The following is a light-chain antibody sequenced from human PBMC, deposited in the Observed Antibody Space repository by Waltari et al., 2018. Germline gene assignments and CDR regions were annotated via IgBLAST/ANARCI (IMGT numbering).Light chain of an antibody. J-gene: IGKJ1*01. CDR3: QKYVNLPAT. CDR2: DAY. V-gene: IGKV3-20*01. CDR1: ESVSRY. Sequence: EIVLTQSPDTLSLSPGERATLSCRASESVSRYLAWYQQKPGQDPRLLIYDAYRRATGIPDRFRGSGSGTDFSLTISRLEPEDFAVYYCQKYVNLPATFGQGTKVEIK.